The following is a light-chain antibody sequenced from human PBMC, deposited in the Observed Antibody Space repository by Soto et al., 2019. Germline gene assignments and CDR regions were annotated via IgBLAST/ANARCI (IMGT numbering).Light chain of an antibody. Sequence: DIQMTQSPSSLSASVGDRVTITCLASQAIRNALGWYQQQPGKAPKRLINAASNLQTGVPSRFSGSGSETEFTLTISSLQPEDIATYYCLQYNSYPWTFGQGTKVDI. CDR2: AAS. V-gene: IGKV1-17*01. CDR1: QAIRNA. CDR3: LQYNSYPWT. J-gene: IGKJ1*01.